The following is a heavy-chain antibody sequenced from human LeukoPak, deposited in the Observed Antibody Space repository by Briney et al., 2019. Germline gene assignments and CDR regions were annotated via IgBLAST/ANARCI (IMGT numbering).Heavy chain of an antibody. D-gene: IGHD3-22*01. CDR2: TNPADGVT. CDR1: GFTFATHG. Sequence: GGSLRLSCAASGFTFATHGMTWVRQAPGKGLEWVSATNPADGVTYYADSVQGRFTISRDNSKNSLYLQMNSLRAEDTAVYYCAKALFSYDSSGYYYYLDYWGQGTLVTVSS. CDR3: AKALFSYDSSGYYYYLDY. J-gene: IGHJ4*02. V-gene: IGHV3-23*01.